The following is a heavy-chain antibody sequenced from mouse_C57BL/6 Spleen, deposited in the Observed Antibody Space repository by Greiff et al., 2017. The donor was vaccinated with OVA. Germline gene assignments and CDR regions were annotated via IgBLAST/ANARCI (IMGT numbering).Heavy chain of an antibody. CDR2: IYPGSGST. J-gene: IGHJ2*01. V-gene: IGHV1-55*01. CDR3: VYYCGSTLYYFDY. D-gene: IGHD1-1*01. CDR1: GYTFTSYW. Sequence: VQLQQSGAELVKPGASVKMSCKASGYTFTSYWITWVKQRPGQGLEWIGDIYPGSGSTNYNEKFKSKATLTVDTSSSTAYMQLSSLTSEDSAVYYGVYYCGSTLYYFDYWGQGTTLTVSS.